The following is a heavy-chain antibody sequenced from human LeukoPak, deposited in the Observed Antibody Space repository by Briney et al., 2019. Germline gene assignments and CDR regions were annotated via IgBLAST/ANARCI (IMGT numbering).Heavy chain of an antibody. Sequence: PGGSLRLSCAASGSNFNMYAMAWVRQAPGKGLEWVANIKQNGREKNYVDSVKGRFTISRDNAENSLSLQMNTLRAEDTAVYYCTRTDSSDLVSMYRSFQHWGQGTLVIVSS. CDR1: GSNFNMYA. CDR2: IKQNGREK. J-gene: IGHJ1*01. V-gene: IGHV3-7*01. D-gene: IGHD3-16*02. CDR3: TRTDSSDLVSMYRSFQH.